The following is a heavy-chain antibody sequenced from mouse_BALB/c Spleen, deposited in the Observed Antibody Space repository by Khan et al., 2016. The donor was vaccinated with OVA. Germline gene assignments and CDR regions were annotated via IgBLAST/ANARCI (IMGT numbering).Heavy chain of an antibody. V-gene: IGHV2-9*02. CDR3: ARLEDN. CDR1: GFSLTNYG. Sequence: QVQLQESGPGLVAPSQSLSITCTVSGFSLTNYGVNWVRQPPGKGLEWLGVIWAGGSTHYNSALMSRLSISKDNSKSQVFLKMNSLQTYDTAMYYCARLEDNWGQGTTVTVSS. J-gene: IGHJ2*01. CDR2: IWAGGST.